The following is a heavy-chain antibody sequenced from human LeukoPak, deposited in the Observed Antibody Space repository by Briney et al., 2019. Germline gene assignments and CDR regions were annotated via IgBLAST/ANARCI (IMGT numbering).Heavy chain of an antibody. CDR3: ARGTSYSSNWVFDY. CDR2: IYTSGST. Sequence: SETLSLTCTVSGGSISSYYWSWIRQPAGKGLEWIGRIYTSGSTNYNPSLKSRVTMSVDTSKNQFSLKLSSVTAADTAVYYCARGTSYSSNWVFDYWGQGTLVTVSS. V-gene: IGHV4-4*07. D-gene: IGHD6-13*01. CDR1: GGSISSYY. J-gene: IGHJ4*02.